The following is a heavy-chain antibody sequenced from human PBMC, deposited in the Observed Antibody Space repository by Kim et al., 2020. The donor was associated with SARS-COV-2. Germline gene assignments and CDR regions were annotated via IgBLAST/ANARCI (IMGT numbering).Heavy chain of an antibody. V-gene: IGHV3-43*01. Sequence: GGSLRLSCAASGFTFDDYTMHWVRQAPGKGLEWVSLISWDGGSTYYADSVKGRFTISRDNSKNSLYLQMNSLRTEDTALYYCAKDHYPDPVGVGVDYWGQGTLVTVSS. CDR3: AKDHYPDPVGVGVDY. D-gene: IGHD1-26*01. CDR1: GFTFDDYT. J-gene: IGHJ4*02. CDR2: ISWDGGST.